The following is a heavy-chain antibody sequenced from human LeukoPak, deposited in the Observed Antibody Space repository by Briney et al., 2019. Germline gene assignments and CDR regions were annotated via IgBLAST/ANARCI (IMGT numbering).Heavy chain of an antibody. CDR2: ISGSGGST. CDR1: GFTFSSYA. J-gene: IGHJ4*02. D-gene: IGHD1-26*01. CDR3: ARDSGIVGATGTLGY. V-gene: IGHV3-23*01. Sequence: GGSLRLSCAASGFTFSSYAMSWVRQAPGKGLEWVSAISGSGGSTYYADSVKGRFTISRDNSKNTLYLQMNSLRAEDTAVYYCARDSGIVGATGTLGYWGQGTLVTVSS.